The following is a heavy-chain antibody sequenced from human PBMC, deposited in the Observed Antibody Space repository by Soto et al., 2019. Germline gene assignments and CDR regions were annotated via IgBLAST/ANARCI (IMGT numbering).Heavy chain of an antibody. CDR2: INSDGSIT. CDR3: ARVGYSSSGYEWFHY. Sequence: EVQLVESGGGLGQPGGSLRLSCAASGFTFSSYWMHWVREAPGKGLVWVSRINSDGSITTYADSVKGRFTISRDNAKYTLFLQMNSLRAADTAVYYCARVGYSSSGYEWFHYWGEGTQVSVSS. V-gene: IGHV3-74*01. J-gene: IGHJ4*02. CDR1: GFTFSSYW. D-gene: IGHD6-13*01.